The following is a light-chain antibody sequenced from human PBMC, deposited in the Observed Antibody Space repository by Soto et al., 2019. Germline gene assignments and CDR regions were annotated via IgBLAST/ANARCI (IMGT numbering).Light chain of an antibody. J-gene: IGKJ5*01. CDR2: DAS. CDR3: QQRSTCLT. V-gene: IGKV3-11*01. CDR1: PSVNNY. Sequence: EIVLTQSPDTLSVSPGERATLTCRASPSVNNYIAWYQPKPGHAPRLLIYDASTRATVIPARFSGTGSGTAFTLTIRRLEPDAFAVDHCQQRSTCLTFGQGTRLEIK.